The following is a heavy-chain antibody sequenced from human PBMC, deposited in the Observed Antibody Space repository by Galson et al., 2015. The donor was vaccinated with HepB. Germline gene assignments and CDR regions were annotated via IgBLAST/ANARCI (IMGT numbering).Heavy chain of an antibody. CDR1: GFSFSSYS. CDR2: ISSSSIYI. CDR3: ARGKYDSGTDYYFDY. V-gene: IGHV3-21*01. J-gene: IGHJ4*02. Sequence: LRLSCAASGFSFSSYSMNWVRQAPGKGLEWVSAISSSSIYIYQADSVKGRFTTSRDNAKNSLYLQMNSLRAEDTAVYYCARGKYDSGTDYYFDYWGQGTLVTVSS. D-gene: IGHD3-22*01.